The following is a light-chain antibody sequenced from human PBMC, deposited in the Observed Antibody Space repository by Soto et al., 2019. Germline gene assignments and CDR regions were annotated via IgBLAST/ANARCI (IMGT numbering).Light chain of an antibody. CDR3: QQYATSPLT. Sequence: IVLTHFPGTLSLSPGERATLSCRASQSVSNNYLAWYQQKPGQAPRLVIFGASNRATGIPDRFSASGSGTEFTLTISRLEPEDVAVYYCQQYATSPLTFGHGTKVDIK. CDR1: QSVSNNY. J-gene: IGKJ1*01. CDR2: GAS. V-gene: IGKV3-20*01.